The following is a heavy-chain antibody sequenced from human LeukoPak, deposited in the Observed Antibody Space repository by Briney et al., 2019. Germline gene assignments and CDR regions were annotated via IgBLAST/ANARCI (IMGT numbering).Heavy chain of an antibody. CDR2: INGDGSST. V-gene: IGHV3-74*01. CDR1: GFTFSSYW. D-gene: IGHD3-3*01. J-gene: IGHJ4*02. Sequence: GGSLRLSCAASGFTFSSYWMHWVRQAPGKGLVWVSRINGDGSSTSYADSVKGRFTISRDNAKNTLYLQMNSLRAEDTAVYYCARAGYVLRFLEWLLYGDYFDYWGQGTLVTVSS. CDR3: ARAGYVLRFLEWLLYGDYFDY.